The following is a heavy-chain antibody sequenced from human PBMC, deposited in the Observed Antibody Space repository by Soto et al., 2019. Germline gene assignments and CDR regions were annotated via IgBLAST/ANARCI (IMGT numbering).Heavy chain of an antibody. Sequence: QVQLQESGPGLVKPSETLSLTCTVSGGSIGSHYWSWIRQPPGEGLEWIGRASYSGSPNYNPSLKSRVTISIDTSKNQFSLKLTSVTAADTAVYYCAGQWGGDYWGQGTLVTVSS. CDR3: AGQWGGDY. D-gene: IGHD3-16*01. CDR2: ASYSGSP. J-gene: IGHJ4*02. V-gene: IGHV4-59*08. CDR1: GGSIGSHY.